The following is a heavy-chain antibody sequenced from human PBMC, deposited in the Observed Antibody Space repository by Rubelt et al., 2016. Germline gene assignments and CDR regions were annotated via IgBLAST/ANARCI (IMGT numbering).Heavy chain of an antibody. D-gene: IGHD1-1*01. CDR2: IRYDGSNK. Sequence: EGVAFIRYDGSNKYYADSVKGRFTISRDNAKNSLYLQMNSLRAEDTAVYYCARDHMKVNRYKYYYGMDVWGQGTTVTVSS. CDR3: ARDHMKVNRYKYYYGMDV. V-gene: IGHV3-30*02. J-gene: IGHJ6*02.